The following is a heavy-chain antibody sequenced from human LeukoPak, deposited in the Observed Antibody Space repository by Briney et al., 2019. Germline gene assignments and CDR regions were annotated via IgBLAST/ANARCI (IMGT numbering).Heavy chain of an antibody. CDR1: GGSISSYY. CDR2: IYYSGST. Sequence: SETLSLTCTVSGGSISSYYWSWIRQPPGKGLEWIGYIYYSGSTNYNPSLKSRVTISVDTSKNQFSLKLSSVTAADTAVYYCARRYYYDSSGYLHGYYFDYWGQGTLVTVSS. V-gene: IGHV4-59*12. J-gene: IGHJ4*02. D-gene: IGHD3-22*01. CDR3: ARRYYYDSSGYLHGYYFDY.